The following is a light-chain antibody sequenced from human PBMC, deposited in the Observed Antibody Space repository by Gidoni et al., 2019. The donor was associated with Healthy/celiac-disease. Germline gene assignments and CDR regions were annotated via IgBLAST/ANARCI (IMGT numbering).Light chain of an antibody. CDR1: QDISNY. Sequence: DIQMTQSPSSRSASVGDRVTITCQASQDISNYLDWYQQKPGKAPKLLIYDASNLETGVPSRFSGSGSGTDFTFTISSLQPEDIATYYCQQYDNLLLTFGGGTKVEIK. V-gene: IGKV1-33*01. CDR2: DAS. CDR3: QQYDNLLLT. J-gene: IGKJ4*01.